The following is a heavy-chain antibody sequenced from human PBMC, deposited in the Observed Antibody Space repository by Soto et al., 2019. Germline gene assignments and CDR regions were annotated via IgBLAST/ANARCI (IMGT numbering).Heavy chain of an antibody. V-gene: IGHV3-23*01. CDR1: GFTFTSYA. J-gene: IGHJ4*02. CDR3: AQDGGSRDWLTVN. Sequence: EVQLLESGGDLVQPGGSLRLSCAASGFTFTSYAMSWIRQAPGKGLEWVSAITGGGDNTYYADSVKGRFTISRDNSKNTLYLQMNSLRADGTAFYYCAQDGGSRDWLTVNWGQGTLVTVSS. CDR2: ITGGGDNT. D-gene: IGHD3-9*01.